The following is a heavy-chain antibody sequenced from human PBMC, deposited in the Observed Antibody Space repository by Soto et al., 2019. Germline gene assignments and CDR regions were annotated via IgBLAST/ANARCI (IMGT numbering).Heavy chain of an antibody. CDR3: ARDGGRHSGGIDY. V-gene: IGHV1-69*01. D-gene: IGHD1-26*01. J-gene: IGHJ4*02. CDR1: GGTFSSYS. CDR2: IIPIFGTS. Sequence: QVQLVQSGAEVKKPGSSVNVSCKASGGTFSSYSINWVRQAPGQGLEWVGEIIPIFGTSNYAQKFQGRVTITADESTSTAYMELSSLRSEDTAVYYCARDGGRHSGGIDYWGQGTVVTVSS.